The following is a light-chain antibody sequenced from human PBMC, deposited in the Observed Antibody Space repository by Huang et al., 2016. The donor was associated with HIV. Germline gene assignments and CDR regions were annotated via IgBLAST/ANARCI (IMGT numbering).Light chain of an antibody. CDR2: AES. V-gene: IGKV1-9*01. Sequence: QLTQSPSSLSMSVGDRVIITCQASQDIANSLAWYQHKPGRAPKLLISAESTLQSVVPSRFSGGSAGTYFTLIITNLQPDDFASYYCQQLHSYPITFGQGTRLDI. CDR3: QQLHSYPIT. CDR1: QDIANS. J-gene: IGKJ5*01.